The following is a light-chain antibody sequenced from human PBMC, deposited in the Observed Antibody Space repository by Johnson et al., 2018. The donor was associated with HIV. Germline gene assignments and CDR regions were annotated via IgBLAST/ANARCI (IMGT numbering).Light chain of an antibody. V-gene: IGLV1-51*02. J-gene: IGLJ1*01. CDR1: SSNIGNNY. CDR3: GTWDSGLSAGGV. CDR2: ENV. Sequence: QSVLTQPPSVSAAPGQKVTISCSGSSSNIGNNYVSWYQQLPGTAPKLLVYENVKRPSGIPDRFSGSKSGTSATLGITGLQTGDEADYYCGTWDSGLSAGGVFGTGTKVTVL.